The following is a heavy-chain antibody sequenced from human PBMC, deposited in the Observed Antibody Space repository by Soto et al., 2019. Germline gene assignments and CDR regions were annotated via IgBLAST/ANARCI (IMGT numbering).Heavy chain of an antibody. CDR2: IGIYANT. J-gene: IGHJ4*02. D-gene: IGHD1-26*01. Sequence: RLSCAASGFTFSSYDINWVRQAPGKGLEWVSAIGIYANTYYAGSVKGRFTISRDDSKNTVYLQLNSLRVDDTAVYYCAKESTVGSPGDYFDSWGQGTLVT. CDR1: GFTFSSYD. CDR3: AKESTVGSPGDYFDS. V-gene: IGHV3-23*01.